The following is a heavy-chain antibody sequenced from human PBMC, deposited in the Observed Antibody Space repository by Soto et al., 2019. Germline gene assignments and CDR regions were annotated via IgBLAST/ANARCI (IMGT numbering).Heavy chain of an antibody. J-gene: IGHJ6*03. Sequence: GGSLRLSCAASGFTFSNAWMSWVRQAPGKGLEWGGRIKSKTDGGTTDYAAPVKGRFTISRDDSKNTLYLQMNSLKTEDTAVYYCTTHAPWTIFGVVIRRRDYYYMDVWGKGTTVTVSS. CDR3: TTHAPWTIFGVVIRRRDYYYMDV. V-gene: IGHV3-15*01. CDR2: IKSKTDGGTT. CDR1: GFTFSNAW. D-gene: IGHD3-3*01.